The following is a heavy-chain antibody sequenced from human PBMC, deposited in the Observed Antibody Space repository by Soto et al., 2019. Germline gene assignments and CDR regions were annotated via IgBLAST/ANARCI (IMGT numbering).Heavy chain of an antibody. CDR2: IYYSGST. CDR1: GGSLSSYY. D-gene: IGHD3-10*01. J-gene: IGHJ4*02. V-gene: IGHV4-59*01. Sequence: SDTLSLTCTVSGGSLSSYYWSWIRQPPGKGLEWIGYIYYSGSTNYNPSLKSRVTISVDTSKNQFSLKLSSVTAADTAVYYCASSSGRNFDYWGQGTLVTVSS. CDR3: ASSSGRNFDY.